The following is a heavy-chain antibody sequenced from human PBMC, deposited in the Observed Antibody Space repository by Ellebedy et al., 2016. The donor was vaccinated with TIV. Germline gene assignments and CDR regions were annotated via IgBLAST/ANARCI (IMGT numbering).Heavy chain of an antibody. D-gene: IGHD2-15*01. CDR3: ARDWDGREDCFDP. V-gene: IGHV1-2*02. J-gene: IGHJ5*02. CDR2: IDPNRGGI. Sequence: ALVKVSCKASGGTFRSYAFNWMRQAPGQGFEWLGWIDPNRGGISYAQKFQGRVTMTRDTSLSTVYMELSRLTSDDTAVYYCARDWDGREDCFDPWGQGTLVTVSS. CDR1: GGTFRSYA.